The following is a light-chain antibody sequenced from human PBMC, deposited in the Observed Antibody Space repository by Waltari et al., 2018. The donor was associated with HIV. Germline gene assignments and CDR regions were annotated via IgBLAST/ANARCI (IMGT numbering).Light chain of an antibody. CDR1: SSDVGSFQY. J-gene: IGLJ3*02. CDR2: DVT. Sequence: QSALTQPPSASGSPGQSVTISCTRTSSDVGSFQYVSWYQQHQGKAPKLMIYDVTKWPSGVPDRFSGSKSGNTASLTVSGLQAEDEADYYCSSYGGGNTVLFGGGTRLTVL. CDR3: SSYGGGNTVL. V-gene: IGLV2-8*01.